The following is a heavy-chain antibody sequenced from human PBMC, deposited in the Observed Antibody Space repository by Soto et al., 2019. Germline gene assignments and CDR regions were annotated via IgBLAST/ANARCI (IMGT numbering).Heavy chain of an antibody. V-gene: IGHV1-18*01. CDR1: GYTFTSYG. CDR2: ISAYNGNT. Sequence: ASVKVSCKASGYTFTSYGISWVRQAPGQGLEWMGWISAYNGNTNYAQKLQERVTITTDTSTSTAYMELSSLRSEDTAVYYCAAAWGYYDSSGYLKFDYWGQGTLVTVSS. D-gene: IGHD3-22*01. J-gene: IGHJ4*02. CDR3: AAAWGYYDSSGYLKFDY.